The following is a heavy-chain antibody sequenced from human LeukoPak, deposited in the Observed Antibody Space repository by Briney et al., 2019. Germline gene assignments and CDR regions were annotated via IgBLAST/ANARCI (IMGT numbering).Heavy chain of an antibody. V-gene: IGHV1-18*01. Sequence: ASVKVSCKASGYTFTSYGISWVRQAPGQGLEWMGWISAYNGNTNYAQKLQGRVTMTTDTSTSTAYMELRSLRSDDTAVYYCARGNYDILTGRTNFDYWGQGTLVTVSS. D-gene: IGHD3-9*01. J-gene: IGHJ4*02. CDR3: ARGNYDILTGRTNFDY. CDR2: ISAYNGNT. CDR1: GYTFTSYG.